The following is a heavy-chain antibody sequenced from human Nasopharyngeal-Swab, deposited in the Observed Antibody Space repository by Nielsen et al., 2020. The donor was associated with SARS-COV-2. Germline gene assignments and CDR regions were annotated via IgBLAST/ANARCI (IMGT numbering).Heavy chain of an antibody. D-gene: IGHD6-13*01. CDR2: INHSGST. V-gene: IGHV4-34*01. CDR3: ARGRGSSSWYLRFDY. J-gene: IGHJ4*02. CDR1: GGSFSGYY. Sequence: SETLSLTCAVYGGSFSGYYWSWIRQPPGKGLERIGEINHSGSTNYNPSLKSRVTISVDTSKNQFSLKLSSVTAADTAVYYCARGRGSSSWYLRFDYWGQGTLVTVSS.